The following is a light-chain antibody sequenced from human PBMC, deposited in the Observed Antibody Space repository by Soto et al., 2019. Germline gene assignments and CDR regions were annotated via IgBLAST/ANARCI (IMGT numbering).Light chain of an antibody. CDR1: QSIGLA. J-gene: IGKJ1*01. CDR2: DAS. V-gene: IGKV3-11*01. CDR3: QQRTDRPPWT. Sequence: EIVMTQSPATLSVSPGERATLSCRASQSIGLAIAWYQHKPGQAPRLLIFDASQRATGIPARFRGSGSGTDFTLSISSLEPEDFAVYYCQQRTDRPPWTFGQGTKGDIK.